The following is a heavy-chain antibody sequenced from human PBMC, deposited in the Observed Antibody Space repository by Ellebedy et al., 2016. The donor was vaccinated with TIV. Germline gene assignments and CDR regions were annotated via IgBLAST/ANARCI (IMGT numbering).Heavy chain of an antibody. V-gene: IGHV4-39*01. CDR3: ATARRDPLYYGVDV. CDR2: VYFTGTT. CDR1: GGSISSRTRY. D-gene: IGHD6-13*01. J-gene: IGHJ6*02. Sequence: MPSETLSLTCTVSGGSISSRTRYWGWFRQTPEKGLEWIGTVYFTGTTYYNPSLSSRITISADTSNHQFSLKLTSVTAADTAVYYCATARRDPLYYGVDVWGRGTTVTVSS.